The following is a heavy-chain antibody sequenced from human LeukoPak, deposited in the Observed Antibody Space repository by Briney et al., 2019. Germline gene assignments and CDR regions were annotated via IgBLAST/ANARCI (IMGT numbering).Heavy chain of an antibody. Sequence: SETLSLTRTVSGGSISSSSYYWGWIRQPPGKGLEWIGTIYYSGSTYYNPSLKSRVTISVDTSKNQFSLKLSSVTAADTAVYYCARQRRGHYGDYEVFDYWGQGTLVTVSS. D-gene: IGHD4-17*01. V-gene: IGHV4-39*01. J-gene: IGHJ4*02. CDR3: ARQRRGHYGDYEVFDY. CDR2: IYYSGST. CDR1: GGSISSSSYY.